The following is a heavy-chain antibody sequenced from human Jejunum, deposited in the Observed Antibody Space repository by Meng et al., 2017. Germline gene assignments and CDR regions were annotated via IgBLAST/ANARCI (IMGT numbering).Heavy chain of an antibody. V-gene: IGHV4-30-4*01. D-gene: IGHD5-18*01. CDR3: AREFYVDTAMVIDS. J-gene: IGHJ4*02. Sequence: HVHLHESGPGLVKPSQTLSFTCTVSGGSPSSVNNQWSWNRQPPGKGLEYIGYIYYDGSTYYSPSLKSRVTISIDTSKNQFSLRLNSVTAADTAVYYCAREFYVDTAMVIDSWGQGALVTVSS. CDR1: GGSPSSVNNQ. CDR2: IYYDGST.